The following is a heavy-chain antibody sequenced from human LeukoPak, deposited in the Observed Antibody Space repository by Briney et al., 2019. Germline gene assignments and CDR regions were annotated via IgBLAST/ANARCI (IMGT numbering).Heavy chain of an antibody. CDR2: ISYDGSNK. Sequence: PGGSLRLSCAASGFTFSSYGMLWVRQAPGKGLEWVAVISYDGSNKYYADSVKGRFTISRDNSKNTLYLQMNSLRAEDTAVYYCAKVSHYDILTGHFDYWGQGTLVTVSS. D-gene: IGHD3-9*01. CDR1: GFTFSSYG. V-gene: IGHV3-30*18. CDR3: AKVSHYDILTGHFDY. J-gene: IGHJ4*02.